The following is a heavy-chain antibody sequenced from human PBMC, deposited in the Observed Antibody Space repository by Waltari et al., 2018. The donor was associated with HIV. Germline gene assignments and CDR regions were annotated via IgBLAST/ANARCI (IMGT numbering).Heavy chain of an antibody. CDR2: ISWNSGGI. D-gene: IGHD3-9*01. V-gene: IGHV3-9*01. CDR1: GFTFDDYA. J-gene: IGHJ3*02. Sequence: EVQLVESGGGLVQPGRSLRLSCAASGFTFDDYAMHWVRQAPGKGLEWVSGISWNSGGIGYADSVKGRFTISRDNAKNSLYLQMNSLRAEDTALYYCAKDIQDDILTGYAFDIWGQGTMVTVSS. CDR3: AKDIQDDILTGYAFDI.